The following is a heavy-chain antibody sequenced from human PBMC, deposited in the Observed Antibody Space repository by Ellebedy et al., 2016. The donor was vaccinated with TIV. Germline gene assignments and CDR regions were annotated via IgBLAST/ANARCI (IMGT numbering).Heavy chain of an antibody. CDR1: GGSINSGDYY. V-gene: IGHV4-30-4*01. Sequence: MPSATLSLTCTVPGGSINSGDYYWSWIRQPPGKGLERVGYIYYSGSAYYNSSLKGRVKISVDRSKKQISLELNSVTAADTAVYFCARGLTGNAFDIWGQGTMVTVSS. CDR3: ARGLTGNAFDI. J-gene: IGHJ3*02. D-gene: IGHD1-20*01. CDR2: IYYSGSA.